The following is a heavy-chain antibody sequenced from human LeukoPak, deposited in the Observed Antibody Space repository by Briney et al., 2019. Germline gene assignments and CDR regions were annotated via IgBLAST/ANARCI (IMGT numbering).Heavy chain of an antibody. CDR2: IYHSGST. J-gene: IGHJ1*01. CDR1: GGSISSGGYS. D-gene: IGHD4-17*01. V-gene: IGHV4-30-2*01. CDR3: ARAAREDYDAFQH. Sequence: SETLSLTCAVSGGSISSGGYSWSWIRQPPGKGLEWIGYIYHSGSTYYNPSLKSRVTISVDRSKNQLSLKLSSVTAADTAVYYCARAAREDYDAFQHWGQGTLVTVSS.